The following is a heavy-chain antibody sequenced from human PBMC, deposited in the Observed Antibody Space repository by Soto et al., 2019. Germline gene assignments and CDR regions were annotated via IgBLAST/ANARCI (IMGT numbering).Heavy chain of an antibody. J-gene: IGHJ4*02. Sequence: QVQLVESGGGVVQPGRSLRLSCAASGFTFSSYGMHWVRQAPGKGLEWVAVISYDGSNKYYADSVKGRFTISRDNPKNTLYLQMNSLRAEDTAVYYCAKDGAVDSSGWYSFFDYWGQGTLVTVSS. CDR1: GFTFSSYG. CDR3: AKDGAVDSSGWYSFFDY. V-gene: IGHV3-30*18. D-gene: IGHD6-19*01. CDR2: ISYDGSNK.